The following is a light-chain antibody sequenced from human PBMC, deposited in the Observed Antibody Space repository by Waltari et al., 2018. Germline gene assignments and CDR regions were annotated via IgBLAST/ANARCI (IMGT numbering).Light chain of an antibody. CDR2: VVN. Sequence: QSALTQPASVSGSPGQSITISCSGSTIDIGSYNYFSWYQQHPGKATKLIIFVVNRRPSGVSNRFSGSKTGLTASLTIFGLQAEDEAEYYCSSYTGSSGLVVFGGGTKLSVL. CDR3: SSYTGSSGLVV. J-gene: IGLJ2*01. CDR1: TIDIGSYNY. V-gene: IGLV2-14*03.